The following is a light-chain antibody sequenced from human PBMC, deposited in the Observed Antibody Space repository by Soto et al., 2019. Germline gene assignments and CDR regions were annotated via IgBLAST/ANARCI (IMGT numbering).Light chain of an antibody. CDR3: QQYQAYST. V-gene: IGKV1-5*01. J-gene: IGKJ5*01. CDR2: DAS. Sequence: DIQMTQSPSTLSASVGDRVTITCRASQSISKWLAWSQQKPGKAPKLLIYDASTLESGVPSRFSGSGSGTEFTLTISSLQPDDFATYFCQQYQAYSTFGQGTRLEIK. CDR1: QSISKW.